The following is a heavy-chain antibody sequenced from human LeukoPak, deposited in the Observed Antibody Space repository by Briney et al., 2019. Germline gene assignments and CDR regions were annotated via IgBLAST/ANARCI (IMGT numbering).Heavy chain of an antibody. D-gene: IGHD3-16*01. CDR1: GFTFSSYS. CDR3: ARESSRGGIDY. J-gene: IGHJ4*02. CDR2: ISSSGSTI. V-gene: IGHV3-48*04. Sequence: GGSLRLSCAASGFTFSSYSMNWVRQAPGKGLEWVSYISSSGSTIYYADSVKGRFTISRDNAKNSLYLQMNSLRAEDTAVYYCARESSRGGIDYWGQGTLVTVSS.